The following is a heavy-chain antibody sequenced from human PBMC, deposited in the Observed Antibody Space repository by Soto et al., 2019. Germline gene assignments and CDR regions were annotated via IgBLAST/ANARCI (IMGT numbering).Heavy chain of an antibody. D-gene: IGHD1-26*01. Sequence: QVQLVQSGAEVKKPGSSVKVSCKASGGTFSSYAISWVRQAPRQGLEWMGGIIPIFGTANYAQKFQGRVTITADESTSTAYMELSSLRSEDTAVYYCARVIVGATADDAFDIWAQGTMVTVSS. J-gene: IGHJ3*02. CDR1: GGTFSSYA. CDR3: ARVIVGATADDAFDI. CDR2: IIPIFGTA. V-gene: IGHV1-69*12.